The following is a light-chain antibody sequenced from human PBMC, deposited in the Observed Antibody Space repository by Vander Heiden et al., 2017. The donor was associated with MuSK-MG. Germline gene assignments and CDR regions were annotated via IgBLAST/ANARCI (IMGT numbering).Light chain of an antibody. CDR1: QGISTY. CDR2: AAS. V-gene: IGKV1-9*01. J-gene: IGKJ4*01. Sequence: IQLTQSPSSLSASVGDRVNITCRASQGISTYLAWYQQNPGEAPKLLIYAASTLQSGVPSRFSGRGSGTDFTLTISSLQPEDVATYYCQQLHSYPLTFGGGTKVEIK. CDR3: QQLHSYPLT.